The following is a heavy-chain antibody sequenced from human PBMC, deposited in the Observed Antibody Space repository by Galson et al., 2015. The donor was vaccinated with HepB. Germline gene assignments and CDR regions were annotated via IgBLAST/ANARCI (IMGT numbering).Heavy chain of an antibody. CDR2: IIPILGIA. Sequence: SVKVSCKASGGTFSSYTISWVRQAPGQGLEWMGRIIPILGIANYAQKFQGRVTITADKSTSTAYMELSSLRSEDTAVYYCARESVWFGELRTLQGEYWGQGTLVTVSS. CDR3: ARESVWFGELRTLQGEY. J-gene: IGHJ4*02. V-gene: IGHV1-69*04. D-gene: IGHD3-10*01. CDR1: GGTFSSYT.